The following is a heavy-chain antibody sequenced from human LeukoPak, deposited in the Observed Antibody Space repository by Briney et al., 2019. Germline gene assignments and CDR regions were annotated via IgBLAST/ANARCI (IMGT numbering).Heavy chain of an antibody. V-gene: IGHV3-7*01. Sequence: GGSLRLSCAASGFTFSSYWMSWVRQAPGKGLEWVANIKQDGSEKYYVDSVRGRFTISRDNAKNSLYLQMNSLRAEDTAVYYCARDSGRRAFDIWGRGTMVTVSS. CDR1: GFTFSSYW. CDR2: IKQDGSEK. D-gene: IGHD3-10*01. CDR3: ARDSGRRAFDI. J-gene: IGHJ3*02.